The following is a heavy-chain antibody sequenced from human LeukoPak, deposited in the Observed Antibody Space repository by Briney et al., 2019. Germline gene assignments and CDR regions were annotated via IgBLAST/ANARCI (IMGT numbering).Heavy chain of an antibody. CDR1: GFTFSDYY. J-gene: IGHJ4*02. V-gene: IGHV3-11*01. CDR3: ARGRIVVVPADHFDY. D-gene: IGHD2-2*01. Sequence: GGSLRLSCAASGFTFSDYYMSWIRQAPGKGLEWVSYISSSGSTIYYADSVKGRFTISRDNAKNSLYLQMNSLSAEDTAVHYCARGRIVVVPADHFDYWGQGTLVTVSS. CDR2: ISSSGSTI.